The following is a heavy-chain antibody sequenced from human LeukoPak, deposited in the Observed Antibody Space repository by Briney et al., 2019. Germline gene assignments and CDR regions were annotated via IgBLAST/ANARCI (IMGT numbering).Heavy chain of an antibody. D-gene: IGHD5-18*01. J-gene: IGHJ3*02. CDR3: ARDLFPSIGYSYGYALDI. Sequence: GRSLRLSCAASGFTFSSYAMHWVRQAPGKGLEWVSSISSSSSYIYYADSVKGRFTISRDNAKNSLYLQMNSLRAEDTAVYYCARDLFPSIGYSYGYALDIWGQGTMVTVSS. CDR1: GFTFSSYA. CDR2: ISSSSSYI. V-gene: IGHV3-21*01.